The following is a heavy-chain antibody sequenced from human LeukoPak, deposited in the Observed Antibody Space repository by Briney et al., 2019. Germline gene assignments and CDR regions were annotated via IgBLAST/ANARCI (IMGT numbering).Heavy chain of an antibody. Sequence: KSSETLSLTCAVYGGSFSGYYWSWIRQPPGKGLEWIGEINHGGSTNYNPSLKSRVTISVDTSKNQFSLKLSSVTAADTAVYYCARDRLRFLEWLLPPGHMDVWGQGTAVTVSS. V-gene: IGHV4-34*01. CDR2: INHGGST. CDR1: GGSFSGYY. D-gene: IGHD3-3*01. J-gene: IGHJ6*02. CDR3: ARDRLRFLEWLLPPGHMDV.